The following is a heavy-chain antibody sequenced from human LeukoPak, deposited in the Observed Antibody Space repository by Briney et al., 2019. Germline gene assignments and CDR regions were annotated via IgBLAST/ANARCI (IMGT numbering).Heavy chain of an antibody. J-gene: IGHJ4*02. V-gene: IGHV3-21*01. CDR1: GFSLTPFS. CDR3: ARVDESLDKFDC. D-gene: IGHD1-1*01. CDR2: ISSNSRYI. Sequence: GESLRLSCTASGFSLTPFSMNWVRQAPGKGLEWISSISSNSRYIYYADSLKGRFTISRDNAENSLYLDMYSLRDGDTAVYFCARVDESLDKFDCWGQGTLVTVSS.